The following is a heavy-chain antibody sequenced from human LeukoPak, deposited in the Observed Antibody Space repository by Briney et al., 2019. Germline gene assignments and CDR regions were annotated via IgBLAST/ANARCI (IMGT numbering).Heavy chain of an antibody. V-gene: IGHV4-31*03. Sequence: SSQTLSLTFTVSGGSISSGGYYWSWIRQHPGKGLEWIGYIYYSGSTYYNPSLKSRVTISVDTSKNQFSLKLSSVTAADTAVYYCARARYFDRVVFDYWGQGTLATVSS. CDR3: ARARYFDRVVFDY. J-gene: IGHJ4*02. CDR1: GGSISSGGYY. D-gene: IGHD3-9*01. CDR2: IYYSGST.